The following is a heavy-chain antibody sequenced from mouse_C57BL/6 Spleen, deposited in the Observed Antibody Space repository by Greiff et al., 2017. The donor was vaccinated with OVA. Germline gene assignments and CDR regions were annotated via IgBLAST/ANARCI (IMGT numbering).Heavy chain of an antibody. Sequence: VQLQQPGAELVMPGASVKLSCKASGYTFTSYWMHWVKQRPGQGLEWIGEIDPSASYTNYNQKFKGKSTLTVDKSSSTAYMQLSSLTSEDSAVYYCARGHYYGSLYYAMDYWGQGTSVTVSS. V-gene: IGHV1-69*01. CDR1: GYTFTSYW. CDR3: ARGHYYGSLYYAMDY. D-gene: IGHD1-1*01. CDR2: IDPSASYT. J-gene: IGHJ4*01.